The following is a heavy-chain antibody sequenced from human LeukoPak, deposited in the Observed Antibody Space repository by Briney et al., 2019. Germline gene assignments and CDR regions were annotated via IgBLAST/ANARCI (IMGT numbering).Heavy chain of an antibody. Sequence: GGSPRLSCAASGFTFSSFWMIWVRPAPGKGLEWLANIKQDGSEKYYVDSVKGRFTISRDNAKNSLYLQMNSLRAEDTAVYYCAREDEYSGSYYAEVPQRIFDIWGQGTMVTVSS. V-gene: IGHV3-7*01. CDR2: IKQDGSEK. D-gene: IGHD1-26*01. J-gene: IGHJ3*02. CDR1: GFTFSSFW. CDR3: AREDEYSGSYYAEVPQRIFDI.